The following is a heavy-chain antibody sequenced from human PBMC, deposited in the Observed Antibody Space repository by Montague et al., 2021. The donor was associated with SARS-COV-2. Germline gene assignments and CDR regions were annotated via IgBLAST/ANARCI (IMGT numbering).Heavy chain of an antibody. Sequence: SETLSLTCTVSGVSISSYYWSWIRQPPGKGLEWIGYIYYSGSTNYNHSLKIRVTISVDTSKNQFSLKLSSVTAAATAVYYCARVGAYGDYPTPPTFDYWGQETLPTVPS. V-gene: IGHV4-59*01. D-gene: IGHD4-17*01. CDR3: ARVGAYGDYPTPPTFDY. CDR1: GVSISSYY. J-gene: IGHJ4*02. CDR2: IYYSGST.